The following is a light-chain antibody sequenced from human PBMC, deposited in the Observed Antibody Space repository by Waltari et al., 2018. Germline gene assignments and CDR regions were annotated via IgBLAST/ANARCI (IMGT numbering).Light chain of an antibody. CDR1: SGDIGRHHF. CDR3: SSYAGDNSLAPDWV. V-gene: IGLV2-8*01. CDR2: ELN. J-gene: IGLJ3*02. Sequence: QSALTPPPSASGSPGQSVTISCPGTSGDIGRHHFVSWYQQRTGKAPKLIIYELNKRPSGVPDRFTGSKSGNTASLTVSGLQTEDEADYYCSSYAGDNSLAPDWVFGGGTTLTVL.